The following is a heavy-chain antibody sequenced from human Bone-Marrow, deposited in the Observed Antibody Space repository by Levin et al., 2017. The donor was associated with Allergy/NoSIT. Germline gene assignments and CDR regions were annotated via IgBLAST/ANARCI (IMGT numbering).Heavy chain of an antibody. D-gene: IGHD6-19*01. V-gene: IGHV3-23*01. Sequence: GGSLRLSCAASGFTFRSYVMSWVRQAPGKGLEWVSATSGNGGSTYYADSVKGRLTISRDNSKNTVSLQMNSLRAEDTAVYFCTIRPQAALFSGRYDGFENWGQGTRVSVSS. J-gene: IGHJ4*02. CDR3: TIRPQAALFSGRYDGFEN. CDR1: GFTFRSYV. CDR2: TSGNGGST.